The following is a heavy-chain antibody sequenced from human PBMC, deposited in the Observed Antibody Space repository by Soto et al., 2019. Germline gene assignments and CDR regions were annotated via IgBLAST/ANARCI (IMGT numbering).Heavy chain of an antibody. Sequence: SETLSLTCAVYGGSFSGYYWSWIRQPPGKGLEWIGEINHSGSTNYNPSLKSRVTISVDTSKNQFSLKLSSVTAADTAVYYCASGITMVRGVIKRAFDIWGQGTMVT. CDR3: ASGITMVRGVIKRAFDI. D-gene: IGHD3-10*01. J-gene: IGHJ3*02. CDR1: GGSFSGYY. CDR2: INHSGST. V-gene: IGHV4-34*01.